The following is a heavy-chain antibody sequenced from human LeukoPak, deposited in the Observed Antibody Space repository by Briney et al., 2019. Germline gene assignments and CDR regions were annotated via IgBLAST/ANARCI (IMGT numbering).Heavy chain of an antibody. V-gene: IGHV4-59*01. CDR1: GGSISSYY. CDR2: IYYTGSI. Sequence: KTSETLSLTCTVSGGSISSYYVSWIRQPPGKGLEWIGYIYYTGSIESNLSLKSRVTISVDMFKKQFSLKVSSVTAADTAVYYCARGSVYFDSWGQGTLVTVSS. J-gene: IGHJ4*02. CDR3: ARGSVYFDS.